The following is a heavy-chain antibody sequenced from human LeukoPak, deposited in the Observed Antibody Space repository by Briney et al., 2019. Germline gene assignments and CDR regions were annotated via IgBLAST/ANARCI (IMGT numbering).Heavy chain of an antibody. CDR2: ISSSSSYI. CDR1: GFTFSSYS. Sequence: GGSLRLSCAASGFTFSSYSMNWVRQAPGKGLEWVSSISSSSSYIYYADSVKGRFTISRDNAKNSLYLQMNSLRAEDTAVYYCARDLSYWWRQHTPHPSSYYCGQRTLVTVSS. D-gene: IGHD2-15*01. CDR3: ARDLSYWWRQHTPHPSSYY. J-gene: IGHJ4*02. V-gene: IGHV3-21*01.